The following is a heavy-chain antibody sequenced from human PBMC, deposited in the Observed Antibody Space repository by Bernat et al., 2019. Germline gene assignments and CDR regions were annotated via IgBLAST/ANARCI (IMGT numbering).Heavy chain of an antibody. CDR3: ARPPRARYYDFWSGSTSNWFDP. CDR1: GGSISSSSYY. J-gene: IGHJ5*02. Sequence: QLQLQESGPGLVKPSETLSLTCTVSGGSISSSSYYWGWIRQPPGKGLEWIGSIYYSGSTYYNPSLKSRVTISVDTSKNQFSLKLSSVTAADTAVYYCARPPRARYYDFWSGSTSNWFDPWGQGTLVTVSS. D-gene: IGHD3-3*01. CDR2: IYYSGST. V-gene: IGHV4-39*01.